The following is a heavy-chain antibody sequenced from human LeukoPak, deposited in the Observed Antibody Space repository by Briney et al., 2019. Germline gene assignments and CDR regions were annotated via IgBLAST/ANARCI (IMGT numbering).Heavy chain of an antibody. J-gene: IGHJ4*02. CDR2: ISSSSSYI. D-gene: IGHD2-2*01. V-gene: IGHV3-21*01. CDR3: ASWGIVVVPAALPTDAFDY. Sequence: GGSLRLSCAASGFTFSSYSMNWVRQAPGKGLEWVSSISSSSSYIYYADSVKGRFTISRDNAKNSLYLQMNSLRAEDTAVYYCASWGIVVVPAALPTDAFDYWGQGTLVTVSS. CDR1: GFTFSSYS.